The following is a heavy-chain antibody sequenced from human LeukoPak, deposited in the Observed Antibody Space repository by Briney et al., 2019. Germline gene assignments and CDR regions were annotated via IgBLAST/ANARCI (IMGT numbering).Heavy chain of an antibody. D-gene: IGHD2-2*01. CDR3: ARERLGATKRVVNYDFDL. J-gene: IGHJ2*01. CDR2: IGTAGDT. Sequence: GGSLRLSCAASGFTFSSYDMHWVRQAAGKGLEWISTIGTAGDTYYLASVEGRFTISRENAKNSLYLRMSSLRAGDTAMYYCARERLGATKRVVNYDFDLWGRGTLVTVSS. CDR1: GFTFSSYD. V-gene: IGHV3-13*01.